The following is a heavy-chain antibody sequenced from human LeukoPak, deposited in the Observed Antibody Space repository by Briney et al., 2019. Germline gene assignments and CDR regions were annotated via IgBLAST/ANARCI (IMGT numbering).Heavy chain of an antibody. V-gene: IGHV4-61*02. J-gene: IGHJ4*02. D-gene: IGHD1-26*01. CDR1: GASINSDSDY. CDR2: TFASGTA. Sequence: SETLSLTCSVSGASINSDSDYWSWIRQPAGKGLQWIGRTFASGTANYNPSLKGRVTLSVDTSRNEFSLNLSSVTAADTAVYFCATLSYSGTFDSWGQGTLVTVSS. CDR3: ATLSYSGTFDS.